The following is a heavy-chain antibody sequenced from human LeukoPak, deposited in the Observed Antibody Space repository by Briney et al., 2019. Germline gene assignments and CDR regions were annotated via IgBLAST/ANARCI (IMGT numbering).Heavy chain of an antibody. CDR2: IWNDGSHK. D-gene: IGHD5-12*01. V-gene: IGHV3-33*01. J-gene: IGHJ3*02. CDR1: GFTFSSYG. Sequence: GGSLRLSCAASGFTFSSYGMHGVRQAPGRGLEWVAVIWNDGSHKYYADSVKGRFTISRDNSKNTLYLQMNSLRAEDTAVYYCARLSGYEKGYVFDIWGQGTMVTVSS. CDR3: ARLSGYEKGYVFDI.